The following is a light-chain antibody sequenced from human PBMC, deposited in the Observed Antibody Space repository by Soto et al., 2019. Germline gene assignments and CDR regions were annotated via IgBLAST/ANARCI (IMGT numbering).Light chain of an antibody. CDR1: QSVSSYY. Sequence: EIVLTHASGTLSLSPVERATLSCRASQSVSSYYLAWYQQKPGQAPRLLIYAASSRATGIPDRYSGGGSGTDFTLTISRLEPEDFAVYYCQLCGSSPWTFGQGTKVDIK. V-gene: IGKV3-20*01. CDR2: AAS. CDR3: QLCGSSPWT. J-gene: IGKJ1*01.